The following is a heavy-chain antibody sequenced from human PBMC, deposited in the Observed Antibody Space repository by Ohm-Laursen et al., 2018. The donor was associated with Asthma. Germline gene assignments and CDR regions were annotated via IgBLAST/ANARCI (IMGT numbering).Heavy chain of an antibody. V-gene: IGHV3-48*01. Sequence: SLRLSCTASGFSFSNFGMFWVRQAPGKGLEWVSYITSYSSTTYYADSVKGRFTIPRDNAKNSLYLQMNSLRAQDTAVYYCAVRTTSAGFDVWGQGTTVTVSS. CDR1: GFSFSNFG. D-gene: IGHD1-1*01. J-gene: IGHJ6*02. CDR3: AVRTTSAGFDV. CDR2: ITSYSSTT.